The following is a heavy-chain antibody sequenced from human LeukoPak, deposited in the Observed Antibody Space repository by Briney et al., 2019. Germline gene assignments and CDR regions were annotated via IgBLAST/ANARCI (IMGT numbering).Heavy chain of an antibody. D-gene: IGHD3-16*02. CDR3: ARAYQPLGGLSFPDS. J-gene: IGHJ5*01. V-gene: IGHV7-4-1*02. Sequence: ASAKVSCKASGYTFTNYAMNWVRQAPGQGLEWMGWINTNTGDPTYAQDFTGRFVFSVDTSVSTAYLQISSLKAEDTAVYYCARAYQPLGGLSFPDSWGQGTLVTVSS. CDR2: INTNTGDP. CDR1: GYTFTNYA.